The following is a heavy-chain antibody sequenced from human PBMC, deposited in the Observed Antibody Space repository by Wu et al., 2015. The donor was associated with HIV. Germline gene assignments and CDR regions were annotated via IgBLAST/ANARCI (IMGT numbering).Heavy chain of an antibody. CDR3: AREGRSAQRLFHFDD. CDR1: GYIFTSYY. V-gene: IGHV1-46*01. CDR2: INPSGGST. D-gene: IGHD2-15*01. J-gene: IGHJ4*02. Sequence: QVQLVQSGAEVKKPGASVKVSCEASGYIFTSYYMHWVRQAPGQGLEWMGRINPSGGSTSYAQKFQGRVTMTRDTSTKTVYMELKRLTSDDTAVYFCAREGRSAQRLFHFDDWGQGTLVTVSS.